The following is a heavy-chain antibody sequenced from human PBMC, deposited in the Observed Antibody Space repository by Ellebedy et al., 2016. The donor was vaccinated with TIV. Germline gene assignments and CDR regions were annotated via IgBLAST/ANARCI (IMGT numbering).Heavy chain of an antibody. Sequence: AASVKVSCKASGYTFTSYGISWVRQAPGQGLEWMGWISVYNGNTNYAQKLQGRVTITRDTSASTAYMGLSSLRSEDTAVYYCARLSRVYDSSGYNWFDPWGQGTLVTVSS. CDR2: ISVYNGNT. CDR3: ARLSRVYDSSGYNWFDP. D-gene: IGHD3-22*01. CDR1: GYTFTSYG. V-gene: IGHV1-18*01. J-gene: IGHJ5*02.